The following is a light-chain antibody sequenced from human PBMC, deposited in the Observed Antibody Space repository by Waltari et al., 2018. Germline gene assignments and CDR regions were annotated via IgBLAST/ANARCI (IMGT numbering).Light chain of an antibody. CDR1: SSNIGNNY. J-gene: IGLJ7*01. CDR2: ENS. Sequence: QSVLTQPPSVSAAPGQRVTLSCSGGSSNIGNNYVSWYRQFPGTAPKLLIYENSERPSGIPGRFSGSTSGTSSTLDITGRQAGDEADYYCGTWDSSLSGAVFGGGTHLTVL. V-gene: IGLV1-51*02. CDR3: GTWDSSLSGAV.